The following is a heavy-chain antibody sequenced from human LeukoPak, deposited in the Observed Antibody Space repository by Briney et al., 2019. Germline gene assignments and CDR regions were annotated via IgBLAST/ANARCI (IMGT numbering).Heavy chain of an antibody. J-gene: IGHJ4*02. CDR1: GFTFSSYE. CDR2: ISRSGSNI. V-gene: IGHV3-48*03. Sequence: PGGSLRLSCAASGFTFSSYEMNWVRQAPGKGLEWVSYISRSGSNIDYADSVKGRFTMSRDNAKNSLYLQMNSLRADDTAFYYCAREGSNSGFFDWGQGTLVTVSS. D-gene: IGHD3-22*01. CDR3: AREGSNSGFFD.